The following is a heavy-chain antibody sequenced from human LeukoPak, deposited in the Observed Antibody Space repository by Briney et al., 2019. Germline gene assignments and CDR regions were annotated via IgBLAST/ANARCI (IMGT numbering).Heavy chain of an antibody. Sequence: GASVKVSCKASGGTFSSYAISWVRQAPGQELEWMGRIIPILGIANYAQKFQGRVTITADKSTSTAYMELSSLRSEDTAVYYCARDVGLAGPFDYWGQGTLVTVSS. CDR2: IIPILGIA. J-gene: IGHJ4*02. V-gene: IGHV1-69*04. D-gene: IGHD3/OR15-3a*01. CDR3: ARDVGLAGPFDY. CDR1: GGTFSSYA.